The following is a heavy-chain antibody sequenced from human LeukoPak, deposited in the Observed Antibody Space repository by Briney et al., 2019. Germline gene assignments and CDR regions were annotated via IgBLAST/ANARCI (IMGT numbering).Heavy chain of an antibody. CDR1: GYSISSGYY. Sequence: SETLSLTCTVSGYSISSGYYWGWIRQPPGKGLEWIGSIYHSGSTYYNPSLKSRVTISVDTSKNQFSLKLSSVTAADTAVYYCARVPLGSGSYLFDYWGQGTLVTVSS. CDR3: ARVPLGSGSYLFDY. D-gene: IGHD3-10*01. CDR2: IYHSGST. V-gene: IGHV4-38-2*02. J-gene: IGHJ4*02.